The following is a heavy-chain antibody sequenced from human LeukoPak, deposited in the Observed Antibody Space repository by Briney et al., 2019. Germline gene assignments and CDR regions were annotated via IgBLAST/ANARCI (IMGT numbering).Heavy chain of an antibody. D-gene: IGHD2-15*01. J-gene: IGHJ4*02. CDR2: IYISGST. V-gene: IGHV4-61*09. Sequence: RPSETLSLTCTVSGGSISSSSYYWSWLRQPAGKGLEWIGHIYISGSTSYNPSLRSRVTISVDTSKNQFSLKLSSVTAADTALYYCARELVGYCSGGSCYRGIDYWGQGTLVTVSS. CDR1: GGSISSSSYY. CDR3: ARELVGYCSGGSCYRGIDY.